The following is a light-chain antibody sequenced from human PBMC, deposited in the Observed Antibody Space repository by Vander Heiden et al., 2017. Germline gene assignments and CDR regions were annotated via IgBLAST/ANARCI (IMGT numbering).Light chain of an antibody. V-gene: IGLV1-44*01. CDR1: SSNIGRNP. Sequence: QSVLTQPPSASGTPGQRVTISCSGSSSNIGRNPVNWYQQLPGTAPKLLIYTNNQRPSGVPDRFSGSKSGTSASLAISGLQSEDEADYYCAAWDDSLNVHYVFGTGTKVTVL. CDR2: TNN. CDR3: AAWDDSLNVHYV. J-gene: IGLJ1*01.